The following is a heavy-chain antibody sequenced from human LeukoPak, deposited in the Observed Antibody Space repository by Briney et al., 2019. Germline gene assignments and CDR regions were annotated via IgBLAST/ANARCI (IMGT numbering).Heavy chain of an antibody. CDR3: ARSGSWDPSIGGIDFDY. CDR2: ININTGNP. V-gene: IGHV7-4-1*02. D-gene: IGHD1-26*01. Sequence: GASVKVSCKASGYTFSSYAMNWVRQAPGQGLEWMGWININTGNPTYAQGFTGRFVFSLDTSVSTAYLQISSLKAEDTAVYYCARSGSWDPSIGGIDFDYWGQGTLVTVSS. J-gene: IGHJ4*02. CDR1: GYTFSSYA.